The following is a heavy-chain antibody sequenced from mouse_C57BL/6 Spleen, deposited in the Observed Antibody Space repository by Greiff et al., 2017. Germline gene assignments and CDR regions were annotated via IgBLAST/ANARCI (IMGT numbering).Heavy chain of an antibody. CDR1: GYTFTEYT. V-gene: IGHV1-62-2*01. D-gene: IGHD1-1*02. Sequence: QVHVKQSGAELVKPGASVKLSCKASGYTFTEYTIHWVKQRSGQGLEWIGWFYPGSGSIKYNEKFKDKATLTADKSSSTVYMELSRLTSEDSAVYFGARHEGLLGGSYGFAYWGQGTLVTVSA. CDR3: ARHEGLLGGSYGFAY. CDR2: FYPGSGSI. J-gene: IGHJ3*01.